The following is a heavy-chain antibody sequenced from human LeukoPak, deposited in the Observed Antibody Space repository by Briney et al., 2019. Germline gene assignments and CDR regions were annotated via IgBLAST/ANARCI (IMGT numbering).Heavy chain of an antibody. J-gene: IGHJ4*02. Sequence: GGSLRLSCVASGFPFSSYWMTWVRQAPGKGLEWVANIKQDGSKKSYVDSVKGRFTISRDNAKNSLYLQMNSLRVEDTAVYYCARLRVRPSQMTTASTFDNWGQGTLVTVSS. CDR1: GFPFSSYW. V-gene: IGHV3-7*01. CDR2: IKQDGSKK. CDR3: ARLRVRPSQMTTASTFDN. D-gene: IGHD4-17*01.